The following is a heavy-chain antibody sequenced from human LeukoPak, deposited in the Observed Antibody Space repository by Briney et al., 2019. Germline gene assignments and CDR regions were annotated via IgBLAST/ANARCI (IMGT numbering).Heavy chain of an antibody. V-gene: IGHV1-24*01. J-gene: IGHJ4*02. D-gene: IGHD4-11*01. CDR1: GYTLTELS. CDR3: ATARAVLTGLYYFDY. Sequence: GASVKVSCKVSGYTLTELSMHWVRQAPGKGLEWMGGFDPEDGKTIYAQKFQGRVTMTEDTSTDTAYMELSSLRSEDTAVYYCATARAVLTGLYYFDYWGQGTLVTVSS. CDR2: FDPEDGKT.